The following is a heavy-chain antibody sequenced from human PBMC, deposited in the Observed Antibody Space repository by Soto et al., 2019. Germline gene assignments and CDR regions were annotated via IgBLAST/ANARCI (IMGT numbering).Heavy chain of an antibody. CDR3: AKDLELRYDSSGYPDY. D-gene: IGHD3-22*01. V-gene: IGHV3-30*18. Sequence: GGSLRLSCAASGFTFSSYGMHWVRQAPGKGLEWVAVISYDGSNKYYAGSVKGRFTISRDNSKNTLYLQMNSLRAEDTAVYYCAKDLELRYDSSGYPDYWGQGTLVTVSS. J-gene: IGHJ4*02. CDR2: ISYDGSNK. CDR1: GFTFSSYG.